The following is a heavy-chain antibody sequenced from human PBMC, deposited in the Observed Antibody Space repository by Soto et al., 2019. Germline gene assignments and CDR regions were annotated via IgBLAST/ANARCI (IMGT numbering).Heavy chain of an antibody. D-gene: IGHD2-21*01. Sequence: PGGSLRLSCAASGFTFSTYSMNWVRQAPGKGLEWVSYISSTFEIWYADSVKGRFTISRDNAKNSLYLQMNSLRDEDTAVYYCARDVDWAFDYWGQGILVTV. CDR2: ISSTFEI. CDR3: ARDVDWAFDY. CDR1: GFTFSTYS. J-gene: IGHJ4*02. V-gene: IGHV3-48*02.